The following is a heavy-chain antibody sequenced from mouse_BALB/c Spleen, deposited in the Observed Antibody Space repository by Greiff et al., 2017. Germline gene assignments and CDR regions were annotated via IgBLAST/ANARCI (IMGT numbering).Heavy chain of an antibody. J-gene: IGHJ3*01. Sequence: EVQLQQSGTVLARPGASVKMSCKASGYSFTSYWMHWVKQRPGQGLEWIGAIYPGNSDTSYNQKFKGKAKLTAVTSASTAYMELSSLTNEDSAVYYCTREVYDYGSAWFAYWGQGTLVTVSA. CDR2: IYPGNSDT. D-gene: IGHD2-4*01. CDR1: GYSFTSYW. CDR3: TREVYDYGSAWFAY. V-gene: IGHV1-5*01.